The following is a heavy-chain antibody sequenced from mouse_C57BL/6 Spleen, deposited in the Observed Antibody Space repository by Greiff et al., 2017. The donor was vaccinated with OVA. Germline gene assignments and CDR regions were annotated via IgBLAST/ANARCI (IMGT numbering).Heavy chain of an antibody. D-gene: IGHD4-1*01. Sequence: VHVKQSGPELVKPGASVKIPCKASGYTFTDYNMDWVKQSHGKSLEWIGDINPNNGGTIYNQKFKGKATLTVDKSSSTAYMELRSLTSEDTAVYYCAREDPNWDDWYFDVWGTGTTVTVSS. CDR2: INPNNGGT. CDR1: GYTFTDYN. J-gene: IGHJ1*03. CDR3: AREDPNWDDWYFDV. V-gene: IGHV1-18*01.